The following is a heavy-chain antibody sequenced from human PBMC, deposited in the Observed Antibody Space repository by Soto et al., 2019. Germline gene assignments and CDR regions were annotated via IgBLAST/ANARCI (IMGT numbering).Heavy chain of an antibody. Sequence: SETLSLTCTVSGGSISSGGYYWSWIRQHPGKGLEWIGYIYYSGSTYYNPSLKSRVTISVDTSKNQFSLKLSSVTAADTAVYYCARSHNYYDSSGYGYYYYGMDVWGQGTTVTVSS. D-gene: IGHD3-22*01. V-gene: IGHV4-31*03. CDR1: GGSISSGGYY. J-gene: IGHJ6*02. CDR3: ARSHNYYDSSGYGYYYYGMDV. CDR2: IYYSGST.